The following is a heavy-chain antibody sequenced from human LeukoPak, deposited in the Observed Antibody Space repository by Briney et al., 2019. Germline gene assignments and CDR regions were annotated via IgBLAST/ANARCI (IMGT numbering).Heavy chain of an antibody. CDR1: GFTFSSYA. D-gene: IGHD2-15*01. CDR3: ARARCSGGSCYSADY. CDR2: ISYDGSNK. J-gene: IGHJ4*02. V-gene: IGHV3-30-3*01. Sequence: GGSLRLSCAATGFTFSSYAMHWVRQAPGKGLEWVAVISYDGSNKYYADSVKGRFTISRDNSKNTLYLQMSSLRAEDTAVYYCARARCSGGSCYSADYWGQGTLVTVSS.